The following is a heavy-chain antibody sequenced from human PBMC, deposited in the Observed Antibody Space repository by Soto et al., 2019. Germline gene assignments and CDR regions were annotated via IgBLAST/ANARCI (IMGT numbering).Heavy chain of an antibody. V-gene: IGHV1-18*01. CDR1: GYTFTSYG. CDR2: ISAYNGNT. Sequence: ASVKVSCKASGYTFTSYGISWARQAPGQGLEWMGWISAYNGNTNYAQKLQGRVTMTTDTSTSTAYMELRSLRSDDTAVYYCARDWSYYDFWSGSNWFDPWGQGTLVTVSS. D-gene: IGHD3-3*01. J-gene: IGHJ5*02. CDR3: ARDWSYYDFWSGSNWFDP.